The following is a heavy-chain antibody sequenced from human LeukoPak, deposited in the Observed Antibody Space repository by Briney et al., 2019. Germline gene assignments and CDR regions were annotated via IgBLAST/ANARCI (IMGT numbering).Heavy chain of an antibody. CDR1: GFTFTTYA. J-gene: IGHJ4*02. CDR2: ISSSGNTI. CDR3: ATDLSY. Sequence: SGGSLRLSCAASGFTFTTYAMNWVRQAPGKGLEWVSYISSSGNTIYYADSVKGRFTISRDNAKSSLYLQMNSLRAEDTALYFCATDLSYWGQGTLVTVSS. V-gene: IGHV3-48*03.